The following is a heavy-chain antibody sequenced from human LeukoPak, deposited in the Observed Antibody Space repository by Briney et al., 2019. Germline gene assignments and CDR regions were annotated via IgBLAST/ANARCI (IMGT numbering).Heavy chain of an antibody. CDR2: ISWNSGSI. Sequence: PGGSLRLSCAASGFTFDDYAMHWVRQAPGKGLEWVSGISWNSGSIGYADSVKGRFTISRDNAKNSLYLQMNSLRAEDTALYYCATEVYYDSSGYYSGIGYWGQGTLVTVSS. D-gene: IGHD3-22*01. V-gene: IGHV3-9*01. J-gene: IGHJ4*02. CDR3: ATEVYYDSSGYYSGIGY. CDR1: GFTFDDYA.